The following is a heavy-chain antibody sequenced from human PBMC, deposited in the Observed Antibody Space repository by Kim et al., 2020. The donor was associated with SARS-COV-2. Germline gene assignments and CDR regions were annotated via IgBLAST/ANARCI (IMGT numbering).Heavy chain of an antibody. V-gene: IGHV4-4*07. D-gene: IGHD6-19*01. J-gene: IGHJ6*03. CDR1: GGSISSYY. CDR3: ARDYPAVAGTSYYYYYYMDV. CDR2: IYTSGST. Sequence: SETLSLTCTVSGGSISSYYWSWIRQPAGKGLEWIGRIYTSGSTNYNPSLKSRVTMSVDTSKNQFSLKLSSVTAADTAVYYCARDYPAVAGTSYYYYYYMDVWGKGTTVTVSS.